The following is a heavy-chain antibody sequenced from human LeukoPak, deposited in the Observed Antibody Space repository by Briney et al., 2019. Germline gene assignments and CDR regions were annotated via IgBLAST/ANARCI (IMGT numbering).Heavy chain of an antibody. CDR2: IKQDGSEK. V-gene: IGHV3-7*03. Sequence: GGSLRLSCAASGFTFSSYWMSWVRQAPGKGLEWVGNIKQDGSEKYYVDSVKGRFTISRDNAKNSLYLQMNSLRAEDTAVYYCARLIAHCTNGVCSDYWGQGTLVTVSP. D-gene: IGHD2-8*01. CDR3: ARLIAHCTNGVCSDY. CDR1: GFTFSSYW. J-gene: IGHJ4*02.